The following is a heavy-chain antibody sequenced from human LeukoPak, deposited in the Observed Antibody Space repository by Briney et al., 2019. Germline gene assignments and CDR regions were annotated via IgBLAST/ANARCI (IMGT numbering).Heavy chain of an antibody. J-gene: IGHJ6*02. D-gene: IGHD1-26*01. CDR1: GGSISSYY. Sequence: PSETLSLTCTVSGGSISSYYWSWIRQPAGKGLEWIGRIYTSGSTNYNPSLKSRVTMSVDTSKNQFSLKLSSVTAADTAVYYCASKTAREDYYYGMDVWGQGTTVTVSS. CDR2: IYTSGST. CDR3: ASKTAREDYYYGMDV. V-gene: IGHV4-4*07.